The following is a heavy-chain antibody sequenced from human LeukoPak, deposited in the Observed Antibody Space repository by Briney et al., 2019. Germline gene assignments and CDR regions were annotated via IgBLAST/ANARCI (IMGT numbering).Heavy chain of an antibody. J-gene: IGHJ6*04. D-gene: IGHD3-10*01. CDR1: GGTFSSYA. Sequence: SVKVSCKASGGTFSSYAISWVRQAPGQGLEWMGGIIPIFGTANYAQKFQGRVTITGDESTSTAYMELSSLRSEDTAVYYCARDSTTMARGINYYYGMDVWGKGTTVTVSS. CDR3: ARDSTTMARGINYYYGMDV. CDR2: IIPIFGTA. V-gene: IGHV1-69*13.